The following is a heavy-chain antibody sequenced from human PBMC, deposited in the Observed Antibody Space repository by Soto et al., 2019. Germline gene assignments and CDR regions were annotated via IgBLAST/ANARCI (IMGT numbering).Heavy chain of an antibody. CDR1: GYTLPDPY. V-gene: IGHV1-2*02. CDR2: IYSKSGGT. D-gene: IGHD1-26*01. Sequence: QVQLVQSGAAVKNPGASVQVSCKASGYTLPDPYIHWVRQAPGQGLEWTGWIYSKSGGTNYAQTLQGRVTMTRDTSISTTYLDLSRLGSDDTAVYYCARGGGRYNTDYWGQGTLVTVSS. J-gene: IGHJ4*02. CDR3: ARGGGRYNTDY.